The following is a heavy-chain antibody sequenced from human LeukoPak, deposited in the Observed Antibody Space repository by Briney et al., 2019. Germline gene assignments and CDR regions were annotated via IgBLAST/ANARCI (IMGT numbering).Heavy chain of an antibody. V-gene: IGHV3-53*01. CDR3: ARDPYSGNYGNYYYYYMDV. J-gene: IGHJ6*03. CDR1: GFTVSRNY. Sequence: GGSLRLSCAASGFTVSRNYMSWVRQAPGKGLEWVSVLYSDGSTYHADSVKGRFTISRDNAKNSLYLQMNSLGPEDTAVYYCARDPYSGNYGNYYYYYMDVWGKGTTVTISS. CDR2: LYSDGST. D-gene: IGHD1-26*01.